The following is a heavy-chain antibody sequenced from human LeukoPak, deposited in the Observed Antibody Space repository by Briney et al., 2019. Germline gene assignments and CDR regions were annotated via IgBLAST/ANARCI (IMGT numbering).Heavy chain of an antibody. CDR3: VRLLSEGNF. D-gene: IGHD2-15*01. V-gene: IGHV1-2*02. Sequence: ASVKVSCKASGYTFTGYYMHWVRQAPGQGLEWMGWINANSGDTNYPQKFQGRVTMTRDTSISTAYMEVNRLRYDDTAVYYCVRLLSEGNFWGQGTLVTVSS. J-gene: IGHJ4*02. CDR1: GYTFTGYY. CDR2: INANSGDT.